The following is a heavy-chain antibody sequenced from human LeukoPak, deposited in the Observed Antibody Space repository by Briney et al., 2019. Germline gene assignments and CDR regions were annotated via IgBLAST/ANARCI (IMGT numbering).Heavy chain of an antibody. CDR3: AREGNFDY. CDR1: GGSISSSSYY. V-gene: IGHV4-39*02. J-gene: IGHJ4*02. Sequence: PSETLSLTXTVSGGSISSSSYYWGWIRQPPGKGLEWIGSIYYSGSTYYNPSLKSRVTISVDTSKNQFSLKLSSVTAADTAVYYCAREGNFDYWGQGTLVTVSS. CDR2: IYYSGST.